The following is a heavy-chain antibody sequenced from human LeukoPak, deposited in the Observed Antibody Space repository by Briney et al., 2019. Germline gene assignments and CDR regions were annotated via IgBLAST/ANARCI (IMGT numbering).Heavy chain of an antibody. CDR1: GFTFNSYV. J-gene: IGHJ4*02. Sequence: GGSLRLSCAASGFTFNSYVMTWVRQAPGKGLEWVSAISGSGGSTYYADSVKGRFTISRDNSKNTLYLQMNSLRAEDTAVYYCAKGPDTIFGVVEYWGQGTLVTVSS. CDR3: AKGPDTIFGVVEY. D-gene: IGHD3-3*01. V-gene: IGHV3-23*01. CDR2: ISGSGGST.